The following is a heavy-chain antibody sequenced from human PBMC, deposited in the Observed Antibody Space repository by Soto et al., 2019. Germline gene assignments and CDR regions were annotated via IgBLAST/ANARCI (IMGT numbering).Heavy chain of an antibody. CDR2: IYWDDTK. CDR1: GFSFTSGVVG. Sequence: QITLKESGPALVKPTQTLTLTCTFSGFSFTSGVVGVGWIRQPPGKALEWLALIYWDDTKRYSPSLKSRLTISKDTSKNEVVLTMTNMAPADTATSYCAHRHDYGSGSVFFDYWGQGNLVTVTS. CDR3: AHRHDYGSGSVFFDY. J-gene: IGHJ4*02. D-gene: IGHD3-10*01. V-gene: IGHV2-5*02.